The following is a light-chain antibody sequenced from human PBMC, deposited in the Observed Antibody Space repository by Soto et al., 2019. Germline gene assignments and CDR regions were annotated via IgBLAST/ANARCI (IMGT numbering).Light chain of an antibody. CDR2: VAS. CDR1: QSISSY. V-gene: IGKV1-39*01. CDR3: QQSSSTPQT. Sequence: DIQMTQSPSSLSASVEDRVIITCRASQSISSYLSWYQQKPGKAPKLLIKVASTLQSGVPSRFSVSGSGTDFTLAISTLQPEDFATYYCQQSSSTPQTFGGGTKVDIK. J-gene: IGKJ4*01.